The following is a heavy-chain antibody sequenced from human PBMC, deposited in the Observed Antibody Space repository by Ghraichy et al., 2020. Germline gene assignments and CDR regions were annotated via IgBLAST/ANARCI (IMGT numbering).Heavy chain of an antibody. Sequence: SETLSLTCSASGGSISSYSWSWIRQPPGKGLEWIGHIYYSGSTNYNPSLKSRVTISVDTSKNQFSLKLSSVTAADTAVYYCARGGGARWDCFDPWGQGTLVTVSS. V-gene: IGHV4-59*01. CDR2: IYYSGST. D-gene: IGHD1-26*01. J-gene: IGHJ5*02. CDR3: ARGGGARWDCFDP. CDR1: GGSISSYS.